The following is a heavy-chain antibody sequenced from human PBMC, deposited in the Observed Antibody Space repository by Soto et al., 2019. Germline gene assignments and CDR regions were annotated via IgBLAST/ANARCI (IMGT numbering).Heavy chain of an antibody. J-gene: IGHJ6*02. V-gene: IGHV1-69*13. D-gene: IGHD3-10*01. CDR2: IIPIFGTA. Sequence: SVKVSCKASGGTFSSYAISWVRQAPGQGLEWMGGIIPIFGTANYAQKFQGRVTITADESTSTAYMELSSLRSEDTVVYYCARGFGGSGSYYTNYYYYYGMDVWGQGTTVTVSS. CDR1: GGTFSSYA. CDR3: ARGFGGSGSYYTNYYYYYGMDV.